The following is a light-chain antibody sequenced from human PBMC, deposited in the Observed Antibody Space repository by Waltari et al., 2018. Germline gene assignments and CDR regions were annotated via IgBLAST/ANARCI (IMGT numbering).Light chain of an antibody. CDR3: QQSYSPST. CDR1: QSISSY. V-gene: IGKV1-39*01. CDR2: AAS. Sequence: DIQMTQSSSSLSASVGDRVTITCRASQSISSYLNWYQQKPGKAPKLLIYAASSLQSGVPSRFSGSGSGTDFTLTISSLQPEDFATYYCQQSYSPSTFGPGTKVDIK. J-gene: IGKJ3*01.